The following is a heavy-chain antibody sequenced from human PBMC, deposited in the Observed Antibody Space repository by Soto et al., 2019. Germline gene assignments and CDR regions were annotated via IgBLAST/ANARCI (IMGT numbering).Heavy chain of an antibody. V-gene: IGHV3-33*01. D-gene: IGHD3-22*01. CDR3: ARDSNYDSSGYYLNWFDP. CDR1: GFTFSSYG. J-gene: IGHJ5*02. Sequence: GGSLRLSCAASGFTFSSYGMHWVRQAPGKGLEWVAVIWYDGSNKYYADSVKGRFTISRDNSKNTLYLQMNSLRAEDTAVYYCARDSNYDSSGYYLNWFDPWGQGTLVTVSS. CDR2: IWYDGSNK.